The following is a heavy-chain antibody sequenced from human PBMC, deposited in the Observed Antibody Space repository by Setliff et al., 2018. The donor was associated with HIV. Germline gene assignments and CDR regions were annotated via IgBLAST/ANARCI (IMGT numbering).Heavy chain of an antibody. CDR2: ISPSGDRT. CDR3: ARGQASNGYGVPF. CDR1: GYAFTSQF. Sequence: ASVKVSCKASGYAFTSQFMHWVRQAPGQGLEWMGIISPSGDRTTYAQRFRGRVTMTSDTSTGTVYMELSSLRSEDTAVYYCARGQASNGYGVPFWGQGTMVTVSS. V-gene: IGHV1-46*01. D-gene: IGHD4-17*01. J-gene: IGHJ3*01.